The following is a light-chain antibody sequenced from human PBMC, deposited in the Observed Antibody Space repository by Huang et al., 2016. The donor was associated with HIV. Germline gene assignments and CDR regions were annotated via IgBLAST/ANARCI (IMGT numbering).Light chain of an antibody. CDR3: HQYDDWPRT. V-gene: IGKV3-15*01. Sequence: EIVMTQSPATLPVSPGERATLSCRARQNVKNNLAWYQKKPGQAPRLVVYGASTRATNIPPRFSGGGSGTNFTLTIHNVQSEDFAVYFCHQYDDWPRTFGQGTKVEVK. J-gene: IGKJ1*01. CDR1: QNVKNN. CDR2: GAS.